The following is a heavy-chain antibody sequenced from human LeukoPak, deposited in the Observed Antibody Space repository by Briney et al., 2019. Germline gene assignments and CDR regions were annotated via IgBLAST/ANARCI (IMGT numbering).Heavy chain of an antibody. V-gene: IGHV3-7*01. Sequence: PGGSLRLSCAASGFTFSSYWMSWVRQAPGKGLDWVANIKEDGSDKYYVDSLKGRFTISRDNAKNSLYLQMNSLRAEDTAVYYCARVRVRIVVSGTNNYYYCMDVWGKGTTVTVSS. CDR1: GFTFSSYW. CDR3: ARVRVRIVVSGTNNYYYCMDV. J-gene: IGHJ6*03. CDR2: IKEDGSDK. D-gene: IGHD6-19*01.